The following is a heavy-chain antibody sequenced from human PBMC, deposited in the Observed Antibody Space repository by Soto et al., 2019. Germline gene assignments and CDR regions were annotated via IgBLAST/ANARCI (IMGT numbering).Heavy chain of an antibody. V-gene: IGHV3-53*05. Sequence: GGSLRLSCAASGFTVSSNYMSWARQAPGKGLEWVSVIYSGGSTYYADSVKGRFTISRDNSKNTQYLQMSSLRADDTAVYYCVKGEYYYDSSGYYPFDYWGQGTLVTVSS. CDR2: IYSGGST. CDR1: GFTVSSNY. J-gene: IGHJ4*02. CDR3: VKGEYYYDSSGYYPFDY. D-gene: IGHD3-22*01.